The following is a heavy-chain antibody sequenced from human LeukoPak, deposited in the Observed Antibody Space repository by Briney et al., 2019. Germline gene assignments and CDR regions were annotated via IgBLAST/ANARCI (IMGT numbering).Heavy chain of an antibody. V-gene: IGHV1-69*06. CDR1: GGTFSSYA. CDR3: AREGLRGHHRFLETTRQLYYYYYYMDV. D-gene: IGHD3-3*01. J-gene: IGHJ6*03. CDR2: IIPIFGTA. Sequence: SVKVSCKASGGTFSSYASSWVRQAPGQGLEWMGGIIPIFGTANYAQKFQGRVTITADKSTSTAYMELSSLKAEDTAVYYCAREGLRGHHRFLETTRQLYYYYYYMDVWGKGTTVTVSS.